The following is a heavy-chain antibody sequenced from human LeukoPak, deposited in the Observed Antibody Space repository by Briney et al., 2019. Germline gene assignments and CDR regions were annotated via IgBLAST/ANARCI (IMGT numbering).Heavy chain of an antibody. CDR1: GGSISSGGYS. CDR2: IYYSGST. V-gene: IGHV4-31*03. J-gene: IGHJ6*02. D-gene: IGHD1-26*01. CDR3: AKEVKRSGSYFTGGLGYYYYGMDV. Sequence: SQTLSLTCTVSGGSISSGGYSWSWIRQHPGKGLEWIGYIYYSGSTYYNPSLKSRVTISVDTSKNQFSLKLSSVTAADTAVYYCAKEVKRSGSYFTGGLGYYYYGMDVWGQGTTVTVSS.